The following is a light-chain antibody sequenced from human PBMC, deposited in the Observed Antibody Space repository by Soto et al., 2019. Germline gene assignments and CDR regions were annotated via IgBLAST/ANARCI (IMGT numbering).Light chain of an antibody. CDR3: QQYNNWPPLT. Sequence: EIVMTQSPATLSVSPGERATLSCRASQSVSSNLAWYQQKPGQAPRLLIYGASTRATGVPARFSGSGSGTKFTLPISSLQSEDFAVYYCQQYNNWPPLTFGGGPKVDIK. CDR1: QSVSSN. CDR2: GAS. J-gene: IGKJ4*01. V-gene: IGKV3-15*01.